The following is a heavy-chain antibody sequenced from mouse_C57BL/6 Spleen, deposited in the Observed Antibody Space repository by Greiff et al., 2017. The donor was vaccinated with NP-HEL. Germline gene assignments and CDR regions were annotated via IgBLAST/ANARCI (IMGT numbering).Heavy chain of an antibody. Sequence: QVQLQQPGAELVKPGASVTLSCKASGYTFTSYWMHWVQQRPGRGLEWIGRIDPNSGGTKYNEQFKSKATLTVDKPSSTAYMQLSSLTSEDSAVYYWARDHYDYDGYWDFDVWGTGTTVTVSS. CDR1: GYTFTSYW. D-gene: IGHD2-4*01. J-gene: IGHJ1*03. CDR3: ARDHYDYDGYWDFDV. V-gene: IGHV1-72*01. CDR2: IDPNSGGT.